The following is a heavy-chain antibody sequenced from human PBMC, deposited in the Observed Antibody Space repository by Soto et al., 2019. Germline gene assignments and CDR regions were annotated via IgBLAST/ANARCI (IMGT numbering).Heavy chain of an antibody. J-gene: IGHJ4*02. CDR2: IIPIFGTA. V-gene: IGHV1-69*01. Sequence: QVQLVQSGAEVKKPGSSVKVSCKASGGTFSSYAISWVRQAPGQGLEWMGGIIPIFGTANYAQKFQGRVTITADESTSTAYIELSSLRSEDTAVYYCARSAVAGLRALREIDYWGQGTLVTVSS. CDR1: GGTFSSYA. D-gene: IGHD6-19*01. CDR3: ARSAVAGLRALREIDY.